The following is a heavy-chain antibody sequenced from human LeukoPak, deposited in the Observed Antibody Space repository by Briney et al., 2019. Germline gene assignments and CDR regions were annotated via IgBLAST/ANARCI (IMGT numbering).Heavy chain of an antibody. Sequence: PSETLSLICTISGGSISSSSSYWGWIRQPPGKGLECIGSIYYSGRTYYNPSLKSRVTISVETSKNQFSLKLSSVTAADTAVYYCARGPYSSSWYHRGDYFDYWGQGTLVTVSS. V-gene: IGHV4-39*07. D-gene: IGHD6-13*01. J-gene: IGHJ4*02. CDR1: GGSISSSSSY. CDR3: ARGPYSSSWYHRGDYFDY. CDR2: IYYSGRT.